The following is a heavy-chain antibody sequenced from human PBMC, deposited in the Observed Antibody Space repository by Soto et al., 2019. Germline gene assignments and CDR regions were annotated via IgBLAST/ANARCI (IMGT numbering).Heavy chain of an antibody. D-gene: IGHD5-12*01. CDR1: GDSITNGDYY. J-gene: IGHJ4*02. Sequence: QVHLQESGPGLVKPSQTLSLTCTVSGDSITNGDYYWSWIRQPPAKGLEWIGYIYYSGSTDYDPSLKRRVTISVDMSKNQFSLRLSSVTAADTAVYYCAGSLVDEDFWGQGTLVTVSS. CDR3: AGSLVDEDF. CDR2: IYYSGST. V-gene: IGHV4-30-4*01.